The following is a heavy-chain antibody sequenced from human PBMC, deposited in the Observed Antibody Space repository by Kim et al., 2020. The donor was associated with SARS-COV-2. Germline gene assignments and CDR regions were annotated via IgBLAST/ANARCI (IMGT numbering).Heavy chain of an antibody. D-gene: IGHD2-15*01. Sequence: GGSLRLSCELSGFTLGNYGLNWVRQAPGKGLEWVSYMTRSGDSLHYADAVRGRFTISRDIARGSLYLQMNSLRVEDTAVYYCARDAGWRADFWGQGTLVTVSS. CDR1: GFTLGNYG. CDR3: ARDAGWRADF. J-gene: IGHJ4*02. V-gene: IGHV3-48*03. CDR2: MTRSGDSL.